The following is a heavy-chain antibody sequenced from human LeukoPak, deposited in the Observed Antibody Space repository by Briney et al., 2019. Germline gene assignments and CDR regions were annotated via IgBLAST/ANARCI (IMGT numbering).Heavy chain of an antibody. V-gene: IGHV2-5*02. CDR3: AHLFGPGYHRYFDQ. CDR2: IYWDDDK. Sequence: SGPTLVKPTQTLTLTCTFSGFSISSNGEGVAWIRQSPGKALEWLALIYWDDDKFYSPSLKSRLTITRDTSKNQVVLTVTDMDPVDTATYSCAHLFGPGYHRYFDQWGQGTLVTVSS. D-gene: IGHD3-3*01. J-gene: IGHJ4*02. CDR1: GFSISSNGEG.